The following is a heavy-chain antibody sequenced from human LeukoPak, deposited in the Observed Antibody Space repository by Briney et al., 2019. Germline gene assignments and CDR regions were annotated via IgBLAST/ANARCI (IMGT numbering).Heavy chain of an antibody. V-gene: IGHV3-23*01. Sequence: GGSLRLSCAASGFTFSSYAMSWVRQAPGKGLEWVSGISGSGDNTYYADSVKGRFTISRDNSKNTLYVQVNSLGTEDAAAYYCAKGSYYDSSGSFYFDYWGQGTLVTVSS. CDR3: AKGSYYDSSGSFYFDY. CDR2: ISGSGDNT. D-gene: IGHD3-22*01. J-gene: IGHJ4*02. CDR1: GFTFSSYA.